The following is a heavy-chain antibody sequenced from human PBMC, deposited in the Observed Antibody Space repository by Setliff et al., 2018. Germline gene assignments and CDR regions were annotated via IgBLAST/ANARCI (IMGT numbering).Heavy chain of an antibody. CDR1: GDSISSSRYY. Sequence: KTSETLSLTCTVSGDSISSSRYYWTWIRQPPGKGLEWVGEINHRGSTNYNPSLKSRVSLSVDTSKNHISLNVTSVTAADTAVYFCARGEFAPDYWGQGMLVTVSS. D-gene: IGHD3-10*01. V-gene: IGHV4-39*02. J-gene: IGHJ4*02. CDR2: INHRGST. CDR3: ARGEFAPDY.